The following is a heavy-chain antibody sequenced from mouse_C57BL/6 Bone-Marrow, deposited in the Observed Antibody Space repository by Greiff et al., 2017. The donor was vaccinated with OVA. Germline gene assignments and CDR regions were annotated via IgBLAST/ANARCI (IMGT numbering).Heavy chain of an antibody. CDR1: GYSITSGYY. CDR3: ARAAQVPFAY. V-gene: IGHV3-6*01. CDR2: ISYDGSN. Sequence: EVKLVESGPGLVKPSQSLSLTCSVTGYSITSGYYWNWIRQFPGNKLEWMGYISYDGSNNYNPSLKNRISITRDTSKNQFFLKLNSVTTEDTATYYCARAAQVPFAYWGQGTLVTVSA. D-gene: IGHD3-2*02. J-gene: IGHJ3*01.